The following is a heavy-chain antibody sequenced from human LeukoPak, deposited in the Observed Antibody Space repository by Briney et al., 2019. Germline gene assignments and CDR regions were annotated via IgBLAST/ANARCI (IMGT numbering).Heavy chain of an antibody. D-gene: IGHD2-21*02. CDR1: GFTFSSYG. J-gene: IGHJ4*02. V-gene: IGHV3-30*03. Sequence: GGSLRLSCAASGFTFSSYGMHWVRQAPGKGLEWVAVISYDGSNINYAESVKGRFTISRDNSKNTLYLQMNSLRAEDMAVYYCARVGDNNYFDYWGQGTLVTVSS. CDR3: ARVGDNNYFDY. CDR2: ISYDGSNI.